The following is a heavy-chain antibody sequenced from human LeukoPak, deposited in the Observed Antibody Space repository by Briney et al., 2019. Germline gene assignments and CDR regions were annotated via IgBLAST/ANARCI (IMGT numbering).Heavy chain of an antibody. CDR1: GFTFSSHG. J-gene: IGHJ5*02. CDR2: ISGSGGDT. D-gene: IGHD5-12*01. V-gene: IGHV3-23*01. CDR3: AKAQGRGYSGYVLDP. Sequence: PGGTLRLSCAASGFTFSSHGMSWVRQGPGKGLEWVSGISGSGGDTYYADSVKGRFTISRDNSKNTLYLQMNSLRAEDTAVYYCAKAQGRGYSGYVLDPWGQGTLVTVSS.